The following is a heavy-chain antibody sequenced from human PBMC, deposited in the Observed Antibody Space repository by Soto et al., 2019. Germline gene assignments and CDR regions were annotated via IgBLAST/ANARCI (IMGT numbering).Heavy chain of an antibody. CDR1: GYSFTNYD. CDR2: MNPSSGNT. V-gene: IGHV1-8*01. D-gene: IGHD3-3*01. J-gene: IGHJ4*02. CDR3: ARGVQEAGGLAMIFGVVPLYYFDH. Sequence: GASVKVSCKGSGYSFTNYDINWVRQASGQRLEWVGWMNPSSGNTGYAQKFQGRVTLTMNTSISTAFMELNSLTYEDTAMYYRARGVQEAGGLAMIFGVVPLYYFDHWGQGALVTVSS.